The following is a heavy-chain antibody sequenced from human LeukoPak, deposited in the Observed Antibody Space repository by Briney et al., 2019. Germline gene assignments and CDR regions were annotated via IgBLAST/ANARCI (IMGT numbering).Heavy chain of an antibody. D-gene: IGHD1-26*01. CDR1: GVSISSSN. CDR2: ITSSSSYI. V-gene: IGHV3-21*01. J-gene: IGHJ6*03. Sequence: ETLSLTCTVSGVSISSSNSYWGWIRQPPGKGLEWVSSITSSSSYIYYADSVKGRFTISRDNAKNSLYLHINSLRAEDTAVYYCARDPYSGSYVDYYYYYYMDVWGKGTTVTISS. CDR3: ARDPYSGSYVDYYYYYYMDV.